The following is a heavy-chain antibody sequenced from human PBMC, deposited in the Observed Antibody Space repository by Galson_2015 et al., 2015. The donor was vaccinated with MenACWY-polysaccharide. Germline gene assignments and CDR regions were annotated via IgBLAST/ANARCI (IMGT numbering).Heavy chain of an antibody. D-gene: IGHD2-8*02. Sequence: SLRLSCAASGFTFSSYAMNWVRQAPGKGLEWVALISSAGYKYYADPVKGRLTISRDNSKNTLFLQMSNLRAEDTAVYYCARDQESPGQTDSWGQGTLVTVSS. J-gene: IGHJ4*02. CDR1: GFTFSSYA. CDR3: ARDQESPGQTDS. V-gene: IGHV3-23*01. CDR2: ISSAGYK.